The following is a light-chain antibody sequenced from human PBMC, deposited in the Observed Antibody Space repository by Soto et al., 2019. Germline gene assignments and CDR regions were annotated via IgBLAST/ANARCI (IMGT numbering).Light chain of an antibody. CDR1: QRVTNDY. CDR2: GAS. Sequence: ESVLTQSPGTLSLSPGERATLSCRASQRVTNDYLAWYQQKPGQAPRILIYGASNMPAGVPERFIGSGSGTDFTLTIDRLEPEDFAVYYCQQYGRFYVYSFGQGTRLEI. CDR3: QQYGRFYVYS. J-gene: IGKJ2*03. V-gene: IGKV3-20*01.